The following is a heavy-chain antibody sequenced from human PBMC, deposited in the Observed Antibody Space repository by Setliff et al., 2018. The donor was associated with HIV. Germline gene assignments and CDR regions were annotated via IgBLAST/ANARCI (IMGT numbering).Heavy chain of an antibody. D-gene: IGHD1-7*01. V-gene: IGHV3-33*01. Sequence: GGSLRLSCAASGFTFKTDAMHWVRQAPGKGLEWVAFIWYDGSNKEYGDSVKGRFTISRDNAKNSLYLQMNSLRAEDTAVYYCARRTTGYMDVWGKGTTVTVSS. CDR1: GFTFKTDA. CDR3: ARRTTGYMDV. CDR2: IWYDGSNK. J-gene: IGHJ6*03.